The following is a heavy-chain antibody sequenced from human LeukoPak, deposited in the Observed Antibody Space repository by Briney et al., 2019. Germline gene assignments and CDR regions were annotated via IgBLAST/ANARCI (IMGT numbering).Heavy chain of an antibody. Sequence: GGSLRLSCAASGFTFSSYAMHWVRQAPGKGLEWVAVISYGGSNKYYADSVKGRFTISRDNSKNTLYLQMNSLRAEDTAVYYCAREKLTEVGDFDYWGQGTLVTVSS. CDR3: AREKLTEVGDFDY. V-gene: IGHV3-30*04. CDR1: GFTFSSYA. J-gene: IGHJ4*02. CDR2: ISYGGSNK. D-gene: IGHD1-26*01.